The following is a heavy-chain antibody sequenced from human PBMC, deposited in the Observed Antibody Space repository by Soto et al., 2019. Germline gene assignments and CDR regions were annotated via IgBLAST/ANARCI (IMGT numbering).Heavy chain of an antibody. V-gene: IGHV3-23*01. Sequence: EVQLLESGGGLVPPGGSLRLSCAAFGFTFSSYTMNWVRQAPGKGLEWVSAITSSGGTTYYADSVKGRFTVSRDNSENTLYLQMNSLRAEDTAEYYCAKDRGGRAIFGVVIIDGMDVWGQGTTVTVSS. CDR3: AKDRGGRAIFGVVIIDGMDV. CDR2: ITSSGGTT. D-gene: IGHD3-3*01. J-gene: IGHJ6*02. CDR1: GFTFSSYT.